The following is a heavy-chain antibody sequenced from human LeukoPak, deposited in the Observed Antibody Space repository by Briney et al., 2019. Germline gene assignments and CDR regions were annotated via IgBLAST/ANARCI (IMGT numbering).Heavy chain of an antibody. CDR3: VRARAGGLDY. CDR1: GFTFRHYA. D-gene: IGHD3-16*01. J-gene: IGHJ4*02. V-gene: IGHV3-30*04. CDR2: LSFDGAHK. Sequence: PERSLRPSCAASGFTFRHYAVHWVRQTPGRGLEWVAVLSFDGAHKYYAESVKGRFTISKDNSNNTLFLQMDSLRLEDTALYYCVRARAGGLDYWGQGTLVTVSS.